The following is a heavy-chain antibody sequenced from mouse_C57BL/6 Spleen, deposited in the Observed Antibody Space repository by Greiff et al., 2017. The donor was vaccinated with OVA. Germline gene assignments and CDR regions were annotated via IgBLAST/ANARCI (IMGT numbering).Heavy chain of an antibody. V-gene: IGHV1-53*01. CDR1: GYTFTSYW. CDR3: ASYDYDRYFDV. J-gene: IGHJ1*03. D-gene: IGHD2-4*01. Sequence: QVHVKQPGTELVKPGASVKLSCKASGYTFTSYWMHWVKQRPGQGLEWIGNINPSNGGTNYNEKFKSKATLTVDKSSSTAYMQLSSLTSEDSAVYYCASYDYDRYFDVWGTGTTVTVSS. CDR2: INPSNGGT.